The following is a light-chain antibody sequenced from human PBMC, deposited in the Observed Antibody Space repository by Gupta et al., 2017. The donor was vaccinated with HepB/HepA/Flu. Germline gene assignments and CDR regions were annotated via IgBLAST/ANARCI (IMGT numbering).Light chain of an antibody. Sequence: DIQMTQSPSSLSASVGDRVTITYQASQDISNYLNWYQQKPGKAPKLLIYDASKLETGVPSRFSGSGSGTDFTFTISSLQPEDIATNYCQQYDNLPITFGQGTRLEIK. CDR1: QDISNY. CDR2: DAS. V-gene: IGKV1-33*01. CDR3: QQYDNLPIT. J-gene: IGKJ5*01.